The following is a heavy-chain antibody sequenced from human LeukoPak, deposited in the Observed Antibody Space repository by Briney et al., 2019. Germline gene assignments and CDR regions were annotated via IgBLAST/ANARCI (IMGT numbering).Heavy chain of an antibody. J-gene: IGHJ4*02. Sequence: GGSLRLSCAASGFTFSNYYMSWIRQAPGKGLEWVAYITSSGDNIYYADSVKGRFTISRDNAKNALFLRMSSLRVEDTATYYCASDIVATSGDFWGQGTLVSVSS. CDR3: ASDIVATSGDF. CDR2: ITSSGDNI. V-gene: IGHV3-11*01. D-gene: IGHD5-12*01. CDR1: GFTFSNYY.